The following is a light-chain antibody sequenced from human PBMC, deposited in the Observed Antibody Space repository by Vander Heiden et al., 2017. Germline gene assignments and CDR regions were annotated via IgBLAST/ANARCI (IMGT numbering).Light chain of an antibody. CDR2: GAS. Sequence: EIVMSQPAATVSVSPGERATLSCRDRQSLSSNFEWYQQKPGQAPRLLISGASNRANGIPDRFSGSGYGKEFTLTSSILQSEDFAVYYWQYYNDLRSFGQGTKVEIK. CDR3: QYYNDLRS. CDR1: QSLSSN. J-gene: IGKJ1*01. V-gene: IGKV3-15*01.